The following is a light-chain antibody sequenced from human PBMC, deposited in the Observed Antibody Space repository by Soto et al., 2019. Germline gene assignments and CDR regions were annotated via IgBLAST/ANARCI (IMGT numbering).Light chain of an antibody. CDR2: KAS. V-gene: IGKV1-5*03. CDR3: QQYSNYWT. J-gene: IGKJ1*01. CDR1: QSISTW. Sequence: DIQMTQSPSTLSASVGDRVTITCRASQSISTWLTWYQQKPGKAPKLLIYKASSLESGVPSRFSGSGSETEVTRTISSLQPDDLATYYCQQYSNYWTVGQGTKVEIK.